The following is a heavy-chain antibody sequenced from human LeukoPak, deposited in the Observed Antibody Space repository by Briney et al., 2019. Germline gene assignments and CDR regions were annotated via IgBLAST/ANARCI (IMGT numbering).Heavy chain of an antibody. J-gene: IGHJ5*02. CDR3: ARAGASDVVALPAAPTWSWFDP. D-gene: IGHD2-2*01. V-gene: IGHV1-69*05. Sequence: ASVKVSCKASGGTFSSYAISWVRQALGQGLEWMGGIIPMFGTANYAQEFQGRVTIITDESTSTAYMELSSLRSEDTAVYYCARAGASDVVALPAAPTWSWFDPWGQGTLVTVSS. CDR1: GGTFSSYA. CDR2: IIPMFGTA.